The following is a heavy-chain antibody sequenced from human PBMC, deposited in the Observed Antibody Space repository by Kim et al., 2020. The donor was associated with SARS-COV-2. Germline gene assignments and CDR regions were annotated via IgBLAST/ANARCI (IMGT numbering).Heavy chain of an antibody. CDR3: ARLGYGVPGYYFDY. V-gene: IGHV1-3*01. Sequence: SQKFQGRVTITRDTSASTAYMELSSLRSEDTAVYYCARLGYGVPGYYFDYWGQGTLVTVSS. J-gene: IGHJ4*02. D-gene: IGHD5-12*01.